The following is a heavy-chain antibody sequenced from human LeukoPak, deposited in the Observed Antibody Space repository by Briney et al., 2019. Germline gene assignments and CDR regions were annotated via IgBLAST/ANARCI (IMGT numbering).Heavy chain of an antibody. V-gene: IGHV4-39*01. CDR3: ARGSGSYPGVCKY. Sequence: SETLSLTCTVSGGSISSSSYYWGWIRQPPGKGLEWIGSIYYSGSTYYNPSLKSRVTISVDMSKNQFSLKLSSVTAADTAVYYCARGSGSYPGVCKYWGQGTLVTVSS. CDR1: GGSISSSSYY. D-gene: IGHD1-26*01. CDR2: IYYSGST. J-gene: IGHJ4*02.